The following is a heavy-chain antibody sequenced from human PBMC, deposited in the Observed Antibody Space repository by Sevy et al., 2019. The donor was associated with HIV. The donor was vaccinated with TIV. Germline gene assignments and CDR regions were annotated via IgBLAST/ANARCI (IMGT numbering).Heavy chain of an antibody. Sequence: ASVKVSCKVSGYTLTKLSIHWVRQAPGKGLEWMGDFDPQYGETIYAQRFQGRVTMTADTSTDTVYMELSSLTSEDTVVYYCEIVGLGYCSGGGCYQGDWFDPWGQGTLVTVSS. CDR3: EIVGLGYCSGGGCYQGDWFDP. CDR2: FDPQYGET. CDR1: GYTLTKLS. J-gene: IGHJ5*02. D-gene: IGHD2-15*01. V-gene: IGHV1-24*01.